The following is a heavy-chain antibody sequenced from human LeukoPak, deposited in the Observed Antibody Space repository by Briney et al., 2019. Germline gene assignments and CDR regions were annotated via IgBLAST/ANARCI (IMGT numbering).Heavy chain of an antibody. Sequence: GGSLRLSCAASGFTFSSYSMNWVRQAPGKGLEWVSSISSSSNYIYYADSVKGRFTISRDNAKNSLYLQMNSLRAEDTAVYYCARSSGYYAFDLWGQGTMVTVSS. J-gene: IGHJ3*01. CDR2: ISSSSNYI. V-gene: IGHV3-21*01. CDR1: GFTFSSYS. D-gene: IGHD3-22*01. CDR3: ARSSGYYAFDL.